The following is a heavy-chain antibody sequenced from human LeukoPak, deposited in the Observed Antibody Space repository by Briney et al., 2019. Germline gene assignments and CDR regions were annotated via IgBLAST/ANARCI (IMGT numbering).Heavy chain of an antibody. Sequence: PSETLSLTCTVSGGSISSGSYYWSWIRQPPGKGLEWIGYIYYSGSTNYNPSLKSRVTISVDTSKNQFSLRLSSVTAADTAVYYCARGTTYYYDSSGYPRLDYWGQGTLVTVSS. D-gene: IGHD3-22*01. CDR3: ARGTTYYYDSSGYPRLDY. V-gene: IGHV4-61*01. J-gene: IGHJ4*02. CDR2: IYYSGST. CDR1: GGSISSGSYY.